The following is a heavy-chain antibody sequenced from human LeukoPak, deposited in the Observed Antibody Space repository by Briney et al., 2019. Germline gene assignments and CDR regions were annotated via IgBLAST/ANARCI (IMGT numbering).Heavy chain of an antibody. V-gene: IGHV4-30-2*01. J-gene: IGHJ5*02. D-gene: IGHD4-23*01. Sequence: SETLSLTCAVSGGSISSGGYSWSWIRQPPGKGLEWIGYIYHSGSSYYNPSLKSRVTISVDRSKNQFSLKLSSVTAADTAEYYCARYYGGSYNWFDPWGQGTLVTVSS. CDR1: GGSISSGGYS. CDR2: IYHSGSS. CDR3: ARYYGGSYNWFDP.